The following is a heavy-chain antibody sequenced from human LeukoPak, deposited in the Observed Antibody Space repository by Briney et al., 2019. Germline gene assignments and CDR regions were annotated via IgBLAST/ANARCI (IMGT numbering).Heavy chain of an antibody. Sequence: ASVKVSCKVSGYTLTELSMHWVRQAPGKELEWMGGFDPEDGETIYAQKFQGRVTMTEDTSTDTAYMELSSLRSEDTAVYYCATDVSSTSSDYYMDVWGKGTTVTVSS. CDR3: ATDVSSTSSDYYMDV. V-gene: IGHV1-24*01. D-gene: IGHD3-10*01. J-gene: IGHJ6*03. CDR1: GYTLTELS. CDR2: FDPEDGET.